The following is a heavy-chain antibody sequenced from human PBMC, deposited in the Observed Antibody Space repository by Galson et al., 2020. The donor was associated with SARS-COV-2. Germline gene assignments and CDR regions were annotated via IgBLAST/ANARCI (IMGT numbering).Heavy chain of an antibody. J-gene: IGHJ4*02. Sequence: GESLKISCEVSGFTFSVYEMNWVRQAPGKGLEWISYISSSGTTKYYAGSVKGRITISRDNAQNSVFLQMNSLRDEDTAVYYCARDYDFWSGIYCDSWGQGTVVTVSS. CDR2: ISSSGTTK. D-gene: IGHD3-3*01. V-gene: IGHV3-48*03. CDR3: ARDYDFWSGIYCDS. CDR1: GFTFSVYE.